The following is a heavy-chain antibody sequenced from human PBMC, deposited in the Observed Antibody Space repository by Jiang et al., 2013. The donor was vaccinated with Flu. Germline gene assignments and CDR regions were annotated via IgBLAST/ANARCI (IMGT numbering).Heavy chain of an antibody. D-gene: IGHD1-1*01. J-gene: IGHJ4*03. CDR3: ATWVSLGYFEY. CDR2: MHQSGTT. CDR1: NYSVRSDNY. V-gene: IGHV4-38-2*02. Sequence: PGLVKPSETLSLTCSVSNYSVRSDNYWGWVRQPPGKGLDWIASMHQSGTTYYNPSVMSRVAISVDTSKNQFSLQLRSVTAADTAVYFCATWVSLGYFEYWGQGILVIVSS.